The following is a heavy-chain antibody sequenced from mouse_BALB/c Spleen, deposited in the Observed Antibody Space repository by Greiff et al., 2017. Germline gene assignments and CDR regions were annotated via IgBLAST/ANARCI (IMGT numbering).Heavy chain of an antibody. D-gene: IGHD1-2*01. J-gene: IGHJ2*01. CDR3: ARSPHTTAFDY. V-gene: IGHV5-17*02. CDR1: GFTFSSFG. Sequence: EVKLVESGGGLVQPGGSRKLSCAASGFTFSSFGMHWVRQAPEKGLEWVAYISSGSSTIYYADTVKGRFTISRDNPKNTLFLKMTSLRSEDTAMYYCARSPHTTAFDYWGQGTTLTVSS. CDR2: ISSGSSTI.